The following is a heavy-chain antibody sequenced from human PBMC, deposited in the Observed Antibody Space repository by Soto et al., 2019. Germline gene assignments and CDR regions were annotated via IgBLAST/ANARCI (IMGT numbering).Heavy chain of an antibody. Sequence: GSLRLSCAASGFTFSTCAINWVRQAPGKGLEWVSCITGSGGNTYYADSVKGRFTISRDNSKNTLYLQLNSLRAGDTALYYCAKGDGSGCSSAFHYWGQGTLVTVSS. J-gene: IGHJ4*02. V-gene: IGHV3-23*01. CDR1: GFTFSTCA. D-gene: IGHD3-10*01. CDR2: ITGSGGNT. CDR3: AKGDGSGCSSAFHY.